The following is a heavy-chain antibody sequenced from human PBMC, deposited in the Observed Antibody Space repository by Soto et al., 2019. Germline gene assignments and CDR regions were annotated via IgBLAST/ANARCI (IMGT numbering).Heavy chain of an antibody. D-gene: IGHD6-19*01. CDR3: ARDDIPGRAVATYGMDV. J-gene: IGHJ6*02. CDR1: GGTFSSYA. Sequence: ASVKVSCKASGGTFSSYAISWARQAPGQGLEWMGGIIPIFGTANYAQKFQGRVTLTADESTSTAYMELNSLRAEDTAVYYCARDDIPGRAVATYGMDVWGQGATVTVSS. V-gene: IGHV1-69*13. CDR2: IIPIFGTA.